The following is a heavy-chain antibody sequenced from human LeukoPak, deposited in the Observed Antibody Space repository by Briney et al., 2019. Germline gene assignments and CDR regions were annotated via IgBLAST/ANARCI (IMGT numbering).Heavy chain of an antibody. CDR2: INTGETT. J-gene: IGHJ3*01. Sequence: GGSLRLSCAASGFNLGRYAMSWVRQAPGRGLEWVSCINTGETTFYADSVKGRFTISRDSPKNNLFLHMTSLRDEDTALYYCAKGAFDVWGQGTVVIVSS. CDR1: GFNLGRYA. V-gene: IGHV3-23*01. CDR3: AKGAFDV.